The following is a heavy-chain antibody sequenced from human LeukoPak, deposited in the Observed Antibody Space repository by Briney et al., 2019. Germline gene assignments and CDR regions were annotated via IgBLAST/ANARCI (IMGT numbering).Heavy chain of an antibody. CDR1: GFTFSRYW. V-gene: IGHV3-7*01. CDR3: ARDQFWTEGSGAFDI. J-gene: IGHJ3*02. CDR2: IKQDGSEK. D-gene: IGHD3/OR15-3a*01. Sequence: PGGSLRLSCAASGFTFSRYWMSWVRQAPGKGLEWVANIKQDGSEKYYVDSVKGRFTISRDNAKNSLYLQMNSLRAEDTAVYYCARDQFWTEGSGAFDIWGQGTMVTVSS.